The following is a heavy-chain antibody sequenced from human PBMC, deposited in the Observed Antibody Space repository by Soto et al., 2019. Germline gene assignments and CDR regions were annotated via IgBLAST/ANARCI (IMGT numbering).Heavy chain of an antibody. D-gene: IGHD3-10*01. CDR3: ARLVGGSGTDYFDY. Sequence: GESLKISCKGSGYSFSSYWIGWVRQMPGKGLEWMGIIYPGDPDTRYSPSFQGQVTISVDKSISTAYLQWIRLKASDTAMYYCARLVGGSGTDYFDYWGQGTLVTVS. J-gene: IGHJ4*02. CDR1: GYSFSSYW. CDR2: IYPGDPDT. V-gene: IGHV5-51*01.